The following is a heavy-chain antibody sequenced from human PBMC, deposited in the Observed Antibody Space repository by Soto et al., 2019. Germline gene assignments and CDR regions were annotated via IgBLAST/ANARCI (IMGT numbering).Heavy chain of an antibody. CDR3: AKDVLDRGAES. J-gene: IGHJ5*02. CDR1: GFTFRDHA. D-gene: IGHD3-10*01. Sequence: EVQLLESGGGLVQPGGSLRLSCEASGFTFRDHAMTWVRQAPGRGLEYVSSITNSGSYTFYADSVKGRFTISRDNSKNTLYLQMNSLTAEDTALYSCAKDVLDRGAESWGQGTLVTVSS. V-gene: IGHV3-23*01. CDR2: ITNSGSYT.